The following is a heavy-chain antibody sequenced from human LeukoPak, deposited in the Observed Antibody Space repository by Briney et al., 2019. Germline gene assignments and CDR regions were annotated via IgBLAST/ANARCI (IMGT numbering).Heavy chain of an antibody. CDR2: IGNSGSPI. V-gene: IGHV3-11*04. CDR1: GFSFGDDY. Sequence: GGSLRLSCAVSGFSFGDDYMSWVRQAPGKGLEWVSYIGNSGSPIYYADSVKGRFTISRDNAKNSLYLQMNSLRAEDTAVYYCARESYESFDYWGQGTLVTVSS. CDR3: ARESYESFDY. J-gene: IGHJ4*02. D-gene: IGHD5-18*01.